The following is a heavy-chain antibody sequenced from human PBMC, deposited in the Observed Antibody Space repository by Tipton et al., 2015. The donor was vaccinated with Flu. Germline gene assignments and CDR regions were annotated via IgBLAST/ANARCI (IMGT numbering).Heavy chain of an antibody. CDR1: GGSISSGGYS. Sequence: LRLSCAVSGGSISSGGYSWSWIRQPPGKGLEWIGYIYHSGSTYYNPSLKSRVTISVDRSKNQFSLKLSSVTAAGTAVYYCARALWIEGYFDYWGQGTLVTVSS. CDR2: IYHSGST. J-gene: IGHJ4*02. CDR3: ARALWIEGYFDY. D-gene: IGHD3-3*01. V-gene: IGHV4-30-2*01.